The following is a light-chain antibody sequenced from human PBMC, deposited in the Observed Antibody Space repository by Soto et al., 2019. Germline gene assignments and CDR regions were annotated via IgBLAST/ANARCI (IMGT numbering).Light chain of an antibody. V-gene: IGKV3-20*01. CDR1: RSVSSY. Sequence: RESASLCCRASRSVSSYLAWYQQKPGQAPRLLIYDASSRATGIPDRFSGSGSGTDFTLTIPRLEPEDFAVYYCQQYGSSPRTFGQGTKVDNK. CDR2: DAS. J-gene: IGKJ1*01. CDR3: QQYGSSPRT.